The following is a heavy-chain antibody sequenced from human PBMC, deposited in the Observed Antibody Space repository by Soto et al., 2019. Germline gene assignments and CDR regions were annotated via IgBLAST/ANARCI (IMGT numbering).Heavy chain of an antibody. J-gene: IGHJ4*02. CDR1: GYSFTSYW. CDR3: ARRARGVATTEGGIDY. V-gene: IGHV5-10-1*03. CDR2: IDPSDSYT. Sequence: EVQLVQSGAEVKKPGESLRISCKGSGYSFTSYWISWVRQMPGKGLEWMGRIDPSDSYTNYSPSFQGHVTISADKSISTAYLQWSSLKASDTAMYYCARRARGVATTEGGIDYWGQGTLVTVSS. D-gene: IGHD5-12*01.